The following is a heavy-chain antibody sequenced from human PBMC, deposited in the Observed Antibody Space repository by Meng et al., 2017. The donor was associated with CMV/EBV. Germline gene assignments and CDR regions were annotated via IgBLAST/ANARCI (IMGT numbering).Heavy chain of an antibody. CDR3: ARDYGGNSNYYYGMDV. CDR2: ISYDGSNK. V-gene: IGHV3-30-3*01. D-gene: IGHD4-23*01. Sequence: GESLKISCAASGFTFSSYAMHWVRQAPGKGLEWVAVISYDGSNKYYADSVKGRFTISRDNSKNTLYLQMNSLRAEDTAVYYCARDYGGNSNYYYGMDVWGQGTTVTVSS. J-gene: IGHJ6*02. CDR1: GFTFSSYA.